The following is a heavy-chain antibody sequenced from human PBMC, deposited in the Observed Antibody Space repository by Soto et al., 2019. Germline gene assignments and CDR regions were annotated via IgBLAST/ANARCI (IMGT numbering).Heavy chain of an antibody. V-gene: IGHV1-18*04. CDR2: ISAYNGNT. CDR1: GYTFTSYG. J-gene: IGHJ3*02. D-gene: IGHD2-21*02. CDR3: ARAYCGGDCYSYVDAFDI. Sequence: VASVKVSCKASGYTFTSYGISWVRQAPGQGLEWMGWISAYNGNTNYAQKLQGRVTMTTDTSTSTAYMELRSLRSDDTAVYYCARAYCGGDCYSYVDAFDIWGQGTMVTVSS.